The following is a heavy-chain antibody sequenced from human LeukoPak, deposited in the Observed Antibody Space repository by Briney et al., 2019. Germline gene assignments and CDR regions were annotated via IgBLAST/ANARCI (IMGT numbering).Heavy chain of an antibody. Sequence: ASETLSLTCTVSGGSISSGDYYWSWIRQPPGKGLEWIGYIYYSGSTYYNPSLKSRVTISVDTSKNQFSLKLSSVTAADTAVYYCARVRYYDSRGVDYWGQGTLVTVSS. D-gene: IGHD3-22*01. CDR1: GGSISSGDYY. CDR2: IYYSGST. V-gene: IGHV4-30-4*08. CDR3: ARVRYYDSRGVDY. J-gene: IGHJ4*02.